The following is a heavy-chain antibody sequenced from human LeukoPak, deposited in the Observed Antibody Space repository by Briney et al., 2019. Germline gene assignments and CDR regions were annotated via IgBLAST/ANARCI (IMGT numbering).Heavy chain of an antibody. J-gene: IGHJ5*01. CDR3: AIIRGSSGWFMAWFDS. CDR1: GGSISGYY. D-gene: IGHD6-19*01. CDR2: VYYSGST. V-gene: IGHV4-59*01. Sequence: SETLSLTCTVSGGSISGYYWSWIRQPPGKGLEWIGYVYYSGSTNFNPSLKSRVTASADTSKNQFSLKLRSVTAADTAVYFCAIIRGSSGWFMAWFDSWGQGTLVTVSS.